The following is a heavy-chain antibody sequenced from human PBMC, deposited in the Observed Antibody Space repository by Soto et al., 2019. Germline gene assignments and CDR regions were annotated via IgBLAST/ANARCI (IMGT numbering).Heavy chain of an antibody. J-gene: IGHJ4*02. V-gene: IGHV3-23*01. D-gene: IGHD3-3*01. CDR3: ADGGEWSFNFVY. CDR1: GLIFSSYA. CDR2: ISASGDNA. Sequence: GGSLRLSCAASGLIFSSYAMSWVRQAPGKGLDWVSGISASGDNAYYPDSVKGRFTISRDNSKHTLYLQMNNLRAKDTAVYYCADGGEWSFNFVYGGQGTLVTVSS.